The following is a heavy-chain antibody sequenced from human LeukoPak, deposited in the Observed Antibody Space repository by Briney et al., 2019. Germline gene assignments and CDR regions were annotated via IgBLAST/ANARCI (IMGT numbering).Heavy chain of an antibody. CDR3: ARSYYDYVWGSHRNPYNWFDP. J-gene: IGHJ5*02. V-gene: IGHV1-69*13. CDR1: GGTFSSYA. CDR2: IIPIFGTA. Sequence: ASVKVSCKASGGTFSSYAISWVRQAPGQGLEWMGGIIPIFGTANYAQKFQGRVTITADESTSTAYMELSSLRSEDTAVYYCARSYYDYVWGSHRNPYNWFDPWGQGTLVTVSS. D-gene: IGHD3-16*01.